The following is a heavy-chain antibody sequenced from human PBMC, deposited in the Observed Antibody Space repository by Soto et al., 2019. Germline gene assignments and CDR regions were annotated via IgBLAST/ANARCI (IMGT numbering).Heavy chain of an antibody. CDR2: IFPMFGTT. CDR3: ARIASLADSSGLYLLLYFDS. J-gene: IGHJ4*02. CDR1: GDPFSNSS. D-gene: IGHD3-22*01. V-gene: IGHV1-69*01. Sequence: QVQLVQSGAEVKRPGSSVKVSCRASGDPFSNSSISWVRQAPGQGPEWMGGIFPMFGTTKCAPHFQGRVSITSDESMSTAFMELSSLRFVDTSVFYWARIASLADSSGLYLLLYFDSWGQGTLVTVSS.